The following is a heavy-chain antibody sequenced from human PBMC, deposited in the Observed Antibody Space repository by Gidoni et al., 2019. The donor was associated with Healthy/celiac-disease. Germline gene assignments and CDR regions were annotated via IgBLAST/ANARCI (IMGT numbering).Heavy chain of an antibody. CDR3: AGVPRYYYDSSGYPSDAFDI. J-gene: IGHJ3*02. V-gene: IGHV3-48*04. D-gene: IGHD3-22*01. CDR1: GFTFRSYS. Sequence: EVQLVESGGGLVQPGGSLSLSCAASGFTFRSYSLNWVRQAPGKGLEWVSYISSSSSTIYYADSVKGRFTISRDNAKNSLYLQMNSLRAEDTAVYYCAGVPRYYYDSSGYPSDAFDIWGQGTMVTVSS. CDR2: ISSSSSTI.